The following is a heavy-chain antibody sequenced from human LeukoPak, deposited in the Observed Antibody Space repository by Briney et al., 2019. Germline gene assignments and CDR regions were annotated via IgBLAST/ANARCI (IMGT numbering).Heavy chain of an antibody. D-gene: IGHD6-13*01. CDR2: IKQDGSEK. CDR1: GFTFSSYW. V-gene: IGHV3-7*04. CDR3: ARGGGMRSWYDFDY. Sequence: SGGSLRLSCAASGFTFSSYWMSWVRQAPGKGLEWVANIKQDGSEKYYVDSVKGRFTISRDNAKNSLYLQMNNLRAEDTAVYYCARGGGMRSWYDFDYWGQGILVTVSS. J-gene: IGHJ4*02.